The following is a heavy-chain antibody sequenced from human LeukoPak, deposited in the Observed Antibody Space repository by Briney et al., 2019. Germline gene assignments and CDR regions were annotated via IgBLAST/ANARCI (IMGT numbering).Heavy chain of an antibody. CDR1: GFIFSTNG. J-gene: IGHJ5*02. V-gene: IGHV3-30*18. CDR2: ISYEGSNT. D-gene: IGHD3-22*01. Sequence: GGSLRLSCAASGFIFSTNGMHWVRQAPGKGLEWVAVISYEGSNTYYADSVKGRFTISRDNSKNTLYLQMNSLRAEDTAVYFCAKGTAYYYDSSASYNWNGPWGQGTLVNVSS. CDR3: AKGTAYYYDSSASYNWNGP.